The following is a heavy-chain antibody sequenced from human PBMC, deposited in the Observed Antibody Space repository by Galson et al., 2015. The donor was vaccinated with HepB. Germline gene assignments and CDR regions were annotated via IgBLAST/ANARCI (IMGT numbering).Heavy chain of an antibody. CDR2: INHSGST. V-gene: IGHV4-34*01. D-gene: IGHD2/OR15-2a*01. CDR3: ARGRIVIGYYYGMDV. Sequence: AVYGGSFSGYYWSWIRQPPGKGLEWIGEINHSGSTNYNPSLKSRVTISVDTSKNQFSLKLSSVTAADTAVYYCARGRIVIGYYYGMDVWGQGTTVTVSS. J-gene: IGHJ6*02. CDR1: GGSFSGYY.